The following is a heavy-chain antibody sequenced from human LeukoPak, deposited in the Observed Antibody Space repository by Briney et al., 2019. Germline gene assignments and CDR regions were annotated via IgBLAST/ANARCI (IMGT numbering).Heavy chain of an antibody. D-gene: IGHD3-22*01. CDR3: AREYYYDSSGYYSRVPAAFDY. CDR2: ISAYNGNT. J-gene: IGHJ4*02. Sequence: ASVKVSCKASGYTFTSYGISWVRQAPGQGLEWMGWISAYNGNTNYAQKLQGRVTMTTDTSTSTAYMELRSLRSDDTAVYYCAREYYYDSSGYYSRVPAAFDYWGQGTLVTVSS. CDR1: GYTFTSYG. V-gene: IGHV1-18*01.